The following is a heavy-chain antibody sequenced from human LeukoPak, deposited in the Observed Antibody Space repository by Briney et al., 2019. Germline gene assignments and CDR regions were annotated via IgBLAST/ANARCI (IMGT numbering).Heavy chain of an antibody. CDR1: GFTISSNY. Sequence: GGSLRLSCAASGFTISSNYMTWVRQAAGKGLEWISVIYSGGNTFYADSVKGRFIISRDNSKNTLYLQMNSLRVEDTAVYYCARYGVEATVDCWGQGTLVTVSS. CDR3: ARYGVEATVDC. V-gene: IGHV3-66*01. J-gene: IGHJ4*02. D-gene: IGHD1-26*01. CDR2: IYSGGNT.